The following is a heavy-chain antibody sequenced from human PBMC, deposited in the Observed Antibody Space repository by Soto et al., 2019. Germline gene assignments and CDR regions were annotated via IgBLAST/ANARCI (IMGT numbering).Heavy chain of an antibody. D-gene: IGHD5-18*01. Sequence: PSETLSLTCTVSGGSISSYYWSWIRQPPGKRLEWIAYVSDSGRTSYNPSLKSRVTISIDMSKNQVSLKLTSVTAADRAVYYCARSRRGYSYGLFDSWGQGALVTVSS. CDR3: ARSRRGYSYGLFDS. V-gene: IGHV4-59*01. J-gene: IGHJ4*02. CDR2: VSDSGRT. CDR1: GGSISSYY.